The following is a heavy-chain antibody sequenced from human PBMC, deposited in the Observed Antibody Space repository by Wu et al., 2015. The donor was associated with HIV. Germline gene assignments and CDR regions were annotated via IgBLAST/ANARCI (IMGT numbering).Heavy chain of an antibody. Sequence: QIHLVQSGAEVKKPGASVKVSCKASGYSFSVYHLHWVRQAPGQGLEWMGWINHNGGGATYAQKFQGRVAMTRDTSISTVFMELSRLRFDDTAIYYCARALRPVADALELDYWGQGTLVTVPS. V-gene: IGHV1-2*02. CDR1: GYSFSVYH. CDR2: INHNGGGA. J-gene: IGHJ4*02. D-gene: IGHD6-19*01. CDR3: ARALRPVADALELDY.